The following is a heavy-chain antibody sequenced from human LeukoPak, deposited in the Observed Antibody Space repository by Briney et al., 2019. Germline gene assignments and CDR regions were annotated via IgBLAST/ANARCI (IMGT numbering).Heavy chain of an antibody. V-gene: IGHV1-18*01. Sequence: ASVKVSCKASGYTFTNYGISWVRQAPGQGLEWMGWISAYNGNTNYAQKLQGRVTMTTDTSTGTAYMELRSLRSDDTAVYYCARDWGYNWNDGGGGFDYWGHGTLVTVSS. CDR2: ISAYNGNT. CDR1: GYTFTNYG. CDR3: ARDWGYNWNDGGGGFDY. D-gene: IGHD1-20*01. J-gene: IGHJ4*01.